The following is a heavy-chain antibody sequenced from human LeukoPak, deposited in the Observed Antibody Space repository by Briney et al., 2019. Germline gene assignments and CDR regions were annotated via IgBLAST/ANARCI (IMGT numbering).Heavy chain of an antibody. D-gene: IGHD3-3*01. CDR3: ARDLNAYYDFWSGPENWFDP. J-gene: IGHJ5*02. CDR1: GFTFSSYW. Sequence: GGSLRLSCAASGFTFSSYWMSWVRQAPGKGLEWVANIKQDGSEKYYVDSVKGRFTISRDNAKNSLYLQINSLRAEDTAVYYCARDLNAYYDFWSGPENWFDPWGQGTLVTVSS. CDR2: IKQDGSEK. V-gene: IGHV3-7*01.